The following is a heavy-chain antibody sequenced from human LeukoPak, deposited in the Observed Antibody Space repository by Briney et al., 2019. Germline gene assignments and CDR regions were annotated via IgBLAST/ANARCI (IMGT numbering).Heavy chain of an antibody. V-gene: IGHV3-48*03. D-gene: IGHD2-2*01. J-gene: IGHJ4*02. CDR1: GFTFSSVE. CDR3: AREREDCSESTCYEEFDC. Sequence: PGGSLRLSCAASGFTFSSVEMIWLRQAPGKGLEWLSYISASGSTTYYADSVRGRFTTSRDNAENSLYLHMNSLRAEDTAIYYCAREREDCSESTCYEEFDCWGQGTLVTVSS. CDR2: ISASGSTT.